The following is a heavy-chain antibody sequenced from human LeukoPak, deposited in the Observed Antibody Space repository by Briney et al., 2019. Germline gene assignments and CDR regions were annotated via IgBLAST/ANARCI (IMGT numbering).Heavy chain of an antibody. CDR1: GFTFNFYG. Sequence: GRSLRLSCVASGFTFNFYGLHWVRQAPGKGLEWVAAQSSDGRNTFYADSVKGRFTISRDTSKKTLYLQMNSLRTEDTAVYFCARDREAVTGPFDYWGPGTLVTVSS. CDR3: ARDREAVTGPFDY. V-gene: IGHV3-30*04. J-gene: IGHJ4*02. CDR2: QSSDGRNT. D-gene: IGHD6-19*01.